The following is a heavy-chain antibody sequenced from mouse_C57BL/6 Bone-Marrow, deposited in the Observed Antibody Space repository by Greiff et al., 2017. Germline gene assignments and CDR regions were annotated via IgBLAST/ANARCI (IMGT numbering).Heavy chain of an antibody. V-gene: IGHV5-4*01. CDR2: ISDGGSYT. CDR3: AREYYYGSSYNWYCDG. Sequence: VVESGGGLVKPGGSLKLSCAASGFTFSSYAMSWVRQTPEKRLEWVATISDGGSYTYYPDNVKGRFTISRDNAKNNLYLQMSHLKSEDTAMYYCAREYYYGSSYNWYCDGWGTGTTVTVSS. J-gene: IGHJ1*03. CDR1: GFTFSSYA. D-gene: IGHD1-1*01.